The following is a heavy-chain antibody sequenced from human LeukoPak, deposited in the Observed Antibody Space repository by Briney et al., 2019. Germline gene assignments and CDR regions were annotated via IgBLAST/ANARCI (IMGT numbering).Heavy chain of an antibody. Sequence: GGSLRLSCAASGFTFSSYGMHWVRQAPGKGLVWVAVIWYDGSNKYYADSVKGRFTISRDNSKNTLYLQMNSLRAEDTAVYYCARDRAAAGRDAFDIWGQGTMVTVSS. D-gene: IGHD6-13*01. CDR3: ARDRAAAGRDAFDI. V-gene: IGHV3-33*01. J-gene: IGHJ3*02. CDR2: IWYDGSNK. CDR1: GFTFSSYG.